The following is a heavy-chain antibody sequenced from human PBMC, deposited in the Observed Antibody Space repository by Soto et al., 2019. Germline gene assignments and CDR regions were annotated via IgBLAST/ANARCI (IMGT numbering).Heavy chain of an antibody. V-gene: IGHV1-3*01. D-gene: IGHD6-19*01. J-gene: IGHJ5*02. CDR3: ARGVAGPLHWFDP. Sequence: ASVKVSCKASGYTFTSYAMHWVRQAPGQRLEWMGWINAGNGNTKYSQKLQGRVTITRDTSASTAYMELSSLRSEDTAVYYCARGVAGPLHWFDPWGQGTLVTDSS. CDR1: GYTFTSYA. CDR2: INAGNGNT.